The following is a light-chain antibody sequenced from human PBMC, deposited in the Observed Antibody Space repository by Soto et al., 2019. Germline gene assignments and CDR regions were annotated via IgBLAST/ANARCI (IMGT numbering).Light chain of an antibody. CDR2: GAS. Sequence: EIVLTQSPATLSLSPGERATLSCRASQSVSSSYLAWYQQKPGQAPRLLIYGASSRATGIPDRLSGSGYGKDFTLTISRLEPEDVAVDDGQQYGSSPLTFGGGTKVDIK. CDR3: QQYGSSPLT. CDR1: QSVSSSY. J-gene: IGKJ4*01. V-gene: IGKV3-20*01.